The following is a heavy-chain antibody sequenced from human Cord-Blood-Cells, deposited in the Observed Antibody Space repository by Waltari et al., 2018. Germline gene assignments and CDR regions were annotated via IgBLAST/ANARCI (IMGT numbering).Heavy chain of an antibody. CDR3: AKGVREYSSSIDAFDI. CDR1: GFTFSSYA. D-gene: IGHD6-6*01. V-gene: IGHV3-23*01. Sequence: EVQLLESGGGLVQPGGSLRLSCAASGFTFSSYAMSWVRQAPGKGLEWVSAISGSGGSTYYADAGKGRFTISRDNSKNTLYLQMNSLRAEDTAVYYCAKGVREYSSSIDAFDIWGQGTMVTVSS. J-gene: IGHJ3*02. CDR2: ISGSGGST.